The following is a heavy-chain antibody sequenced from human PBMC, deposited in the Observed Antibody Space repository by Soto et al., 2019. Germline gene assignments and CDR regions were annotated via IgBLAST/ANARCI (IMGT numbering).Heavy chain of an antibody. V-gene: IGHV2-5*02. J-gene: IGHJ5*02. CDR1: GFSLSTSGVG. Sequence: QITLKESGPTLVKPTQTLTLTCTFSGFSLSTSGVGVGWIRQPSVKALEWLALMYWDDDKRYRPSLRSRLTITKDTSKNQVILKMTNMDPVDTATSYCAHSGGSSRSTYNWFDPWGQGTLVTVSS. CDR2: MYWDDDK. D-gene: IGHD6-13*01. CDR3: AHSGGSSRSTYNWFDP.